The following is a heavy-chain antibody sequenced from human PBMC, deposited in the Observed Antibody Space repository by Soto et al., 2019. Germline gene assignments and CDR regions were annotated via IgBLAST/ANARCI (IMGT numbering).Heavy chain of an antibody. Sequence: SETLSLTWIVSGGSLSNYYWSWFRQPPGKGLEWIGYIYYSGSTNYNPSLKSRVTISVDTSKNQFSLKLSSVTAADTAVYYCARGPYRSSWHSDWGQRTLVTVSS. J-gene: IGHJ1*01. V-gene: IGHV4-59*01. CDR1: GGSLSNYY. D-gene: IGHD6-13*01. CDR3: ARGPYRSSWHSD. CDR2: IYYSGST.